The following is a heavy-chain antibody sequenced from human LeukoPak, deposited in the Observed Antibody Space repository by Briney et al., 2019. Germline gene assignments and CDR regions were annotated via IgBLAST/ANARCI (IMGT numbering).Heavy chain of an antibody. Sequence: GGSLRLSCAASGLPFSSYWLHWVRQAPGKGLVWISHINNDGSYATYAESVKGRFTISRDNAKNTLFLQMNSLRAEDTAVYYCARINYEGDSWGQGTLVTVSS. V-gene: IGHV3-74*01. CDR2: INNDGSYA. J-gene: IGHJ4*02. CDR1: GLPFSSYW. CDR3: ARINYEGDS. D-gene: IGHD3-16*01.